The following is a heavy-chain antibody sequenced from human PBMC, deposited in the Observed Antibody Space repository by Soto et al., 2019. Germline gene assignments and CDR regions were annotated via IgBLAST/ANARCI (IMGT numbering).Heavy chain of an antibody. CDR1: GFSISSYY. V-gene: IGHV4-4*07. D-gene: IGHD2-2*01. CDR2: IYTSGST. Sequence: SETLSLTCTFSGFSISSYYWSLIRQPAGKGLEWIGRIYTSGSTNYNPSLKSRVTMSVDTSKNQFSLKLSSVTAADTAVYYCARDVRVPAAPFDPWGQGTLVTVSS. CDR3: ARDVRVPAAPFDP. J-gene: IGHJ5*02.